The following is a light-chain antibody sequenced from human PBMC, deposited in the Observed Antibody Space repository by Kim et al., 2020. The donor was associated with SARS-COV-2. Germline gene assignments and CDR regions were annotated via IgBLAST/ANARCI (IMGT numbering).Light chain of an antibody. CDR2: EDN. Sequence: GEKVTIACTRSRGSIASNYVPWYQQRPGSATTTVIYEDNQRPSGVPDRFSGSIDSSSNSASLTISGLKTEDEADYYCQSYDSSIVVFGGGTQLTVL. CDR1: RGSIASNY. CDR3: QSYDSSIVV. J-gene: IGLJ2*01. V-gene: IGLV6-57*03.